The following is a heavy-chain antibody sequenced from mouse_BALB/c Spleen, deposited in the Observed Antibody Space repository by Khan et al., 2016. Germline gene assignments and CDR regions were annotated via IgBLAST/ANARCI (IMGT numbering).Heavy chain of an antibody. D-gene: IGHD2-14*01. CDR2: INPSKGYT. CDR3: VRDGAYHRNDGWFAY. CDR1: GYTFTSYT. V-gene: IGHV1-4*01. Sequence: VQLVESGAELARPGASVKMSCKASGYTFTSYTIHWIKKRPGQGLEWIGYINPSKGYTNYNQKFKDKATLTTDKSSTTAYLQLSSLTSDDSAVYNCVRDGAYHRNDGWFAYWGQGTLVTVSA. J-gene: IGHJ3*01.